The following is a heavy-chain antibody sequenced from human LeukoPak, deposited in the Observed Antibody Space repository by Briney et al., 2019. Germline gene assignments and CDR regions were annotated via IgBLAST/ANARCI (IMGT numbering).Heavy chain of an antibody. CDR1: GFPFSSYG. CDR3: ARVKRDGYFNDAFDI. V-gene: IGHV3-48*02. CDR2: ISGSSSTI. J-gene: IGHJ3*02. D-gene: IGHD5-24*01. Sequence: PGGSLRLSCAASGFPFSSYGMNWVRQAPGKGLEWISYISGSSSTICYADSVRGRFTISRDNAKNSLYLQMNSLRDEDTAVYYCARVKRDGYFNDAFDIWGQGTMVTVSS.